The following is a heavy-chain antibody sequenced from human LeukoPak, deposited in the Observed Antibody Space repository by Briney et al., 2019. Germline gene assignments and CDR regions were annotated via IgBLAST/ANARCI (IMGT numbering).Heavy chain of an antibody. Sequence: SETLSLTCTVSGGSISSYYWSWIRQPPGKGLEWIGYIYYSGSTNYSPSLKSRVTISVDTSKNQFSLKLSSVTAADTAVYYCARDSYSSSWYKGVGWFDPWGQGTLVTVSS. CDR2: IYYSGST. D-gene: IGHD6-13*01. CDR1: GGSISSYY. J-gene: IGHJ5*02. V-gene: IGHV4-59*01. CDR3: ARDSYSSSWYKGVGWFDP.